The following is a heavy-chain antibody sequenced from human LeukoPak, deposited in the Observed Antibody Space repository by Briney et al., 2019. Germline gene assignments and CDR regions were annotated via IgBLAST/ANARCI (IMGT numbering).Heavy chain of an antibody. D-gene: IGHD1-26*01. CDR1: GGSISSSNW. J-gene: IGHJ1*01. CDR2: IYHSGKT. Sequence: SETLSLTCAVSGGSISSSNWWSWVRQPPGKGLEWIGEIYHSGKTNYNPSLKSRVTISIDKSKNQFSLKLKSVTAADTAVYYCARIEVGATTPLSVQHWGQGTLVTVSS. V-gene: IGHV4-4*02. CDR3: ARIEVGATTPLSVQH.